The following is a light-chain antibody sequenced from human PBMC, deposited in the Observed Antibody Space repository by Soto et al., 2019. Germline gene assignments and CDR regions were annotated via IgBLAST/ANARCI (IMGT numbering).Light chain of an antibody. CDR2: AAS. Sequence: DIQMTQSPSSLSASVGDRVTIACRASQSIRNDLNWYQQKTGKAPKLLINAASTLQGGVPSRFSGSGSGTDFTLTISSLQPEDFATYSFQQCYSAQLKFGQGTKLENK. CDR1: QSIRND. J-gene: IGKJ1*01. V-gene: IGKV1-39*01. CDR3: QQCYSAQLK.